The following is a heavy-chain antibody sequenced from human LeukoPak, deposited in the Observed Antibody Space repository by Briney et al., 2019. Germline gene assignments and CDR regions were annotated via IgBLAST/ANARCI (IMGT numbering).Heavy chain of an antibody. Sequence: PSRTLSLTCTVSGGSISSGGYYWSWIRQHPGKGLEWIGYIYYSGSTYYSPSLKSRVTISVDTSKNQFSLKLSSVTAADTAVYYCARREYGKPPDYWGQGTLVTVSS. V-gene: IGHV4-31*03. D-gene: IGHD2-2*01. J-gene: IGHJ4*02. CDR1: GGSISSGGYY. CDR2: IYYSGST. CDR3: ARREYGKPPDY.